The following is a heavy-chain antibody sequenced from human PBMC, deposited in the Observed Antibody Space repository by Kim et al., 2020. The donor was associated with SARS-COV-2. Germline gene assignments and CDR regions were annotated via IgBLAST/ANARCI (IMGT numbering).Heavy chain of an antibody. V-gene: IGHV3-21*01. J-gene: IGHJ6*02. Sequence: GGSLRLSCAASGFTFSSYSMNWVRQAPGKGLEWVSSISSSSSYIYYADSVKGRFTISRDNAKNSLYLQMNSLRAEDTAVYYCAQMGYSSSWYDYYYGMDVWGQGTTVTVSS. CDR2: ISSSSSYI. D-gene: IGHD6-13*01. CDR1: GFTFSSYS. CDR3: AQMGYSSSWYDYYYGMDV.